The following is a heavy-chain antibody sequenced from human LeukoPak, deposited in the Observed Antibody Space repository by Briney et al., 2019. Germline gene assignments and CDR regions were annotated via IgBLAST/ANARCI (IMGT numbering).Heavy chain of an antibody. V-gene: IGHV1-69*13. J-gene: IGHJ4*02. D-gene: IGHD3-3*01. Sequence: WASVKVSCKASGGTFSSYAISWVRQAPGQGLEWMGGIIPIFGTANYAQKFQGRVTITADESTSTAYMELSSLRSEDTAVYYCARTVTIFGVVIIYNYFDYWGQGTLVTVSS. CDR3: ARTVTIFGVVIIYNYFDY. CDR2: IIPIFGTA. CDR1: GGTFSSYA.